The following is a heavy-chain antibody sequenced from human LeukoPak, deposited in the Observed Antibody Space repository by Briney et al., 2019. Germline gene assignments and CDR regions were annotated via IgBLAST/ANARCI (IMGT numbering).Heavy chain of an antibody. Sequence: GGSLRLSCAASGFTFDDYGMSWVRQAPGKGLEWVSGINWNGGSTGYADSVKGRFTISRDNSKNTLYLQMNSLRAEDTAVYYCAKDSGSYYALDAFDIWGQGTMVTVSS. CDR1: GFTFDDYG. D-gene: IGHD1-26*01. CDR2: INWNGGST. J-gene: IGHJ3*02. CDR3: AKDSGSYYALDAFDI. V-gene: IGHV3-20*04.